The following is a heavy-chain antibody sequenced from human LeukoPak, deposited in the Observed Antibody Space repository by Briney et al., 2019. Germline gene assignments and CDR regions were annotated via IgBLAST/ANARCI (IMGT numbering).Heavy chain of an antibody. CDR3: ARSHDIVVVPAATHGGPYYYYYMDV. J-gene: IGHJ6*03. CDR2: IYYTGST. Sequence: SETLSLTCTVSGGSISSSYWSWIRQPPGKGLEWIGYIYYTGSTTYNPSLKSRVTISVDTSKNQFSLKLSSVTAADTAVYYCARSHDIVVVPAATHGGPYYYYYMDVWGKGTTVTVSS. D-gene: IGHD2-2*01. V-gene: IGHV4-59*12. CDR1: GGSISSSY.